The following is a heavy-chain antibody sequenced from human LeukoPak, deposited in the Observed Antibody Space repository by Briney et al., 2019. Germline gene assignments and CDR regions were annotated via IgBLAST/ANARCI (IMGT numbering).Heavy chain of an antibody. J-gene: IGHJ4*02. CDR1: GGSISSYY. V-gene: IGHV4-59*04. CDR3: ALAPTYYDFWSGYSASFDY. Sequence: SETLSLTCTVSGGSISSYYWSWIRQPPGKGLEWIGYIYYSGSTYYNPSLKSRVTISVDTSKNQFSLKLSSVTAADTAVYYCALAPTYYDFWSGYSASFDYWGQGTLVTVSS. D-gene: IGHD3-3*01. CDR2: IYYSGST.